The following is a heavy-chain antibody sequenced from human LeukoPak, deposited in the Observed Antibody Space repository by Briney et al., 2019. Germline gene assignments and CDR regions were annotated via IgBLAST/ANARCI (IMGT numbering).Heavy chain of an antibody. D-gene: IGHD2-2*01. CDR2: IYTSGST. J-gene: IGHJ3*02. V-gene: IGHV4-61*02. CDR3: TVVVPAGGNAFDI. CDR1: GGSISSGSYY. Sequence: SETLSLTCTVSGGSISSGSYYWSWIRQPAGKGLEWIGRIYTSGSTNYNPSLKSRVTISVDTSKNQFSLKLSSVTAADTAVYYCTVVVPAGGNAFDIWGQGTMVTVSS.